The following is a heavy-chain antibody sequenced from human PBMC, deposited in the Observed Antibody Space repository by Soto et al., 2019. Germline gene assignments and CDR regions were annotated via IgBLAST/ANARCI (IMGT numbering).Heavy chain of an antibody. D-gene: IGHD1-1*01. V-gene: IGHV4-59*01. J-gene: IGHJ4*02. CDR3: ARLQLVQKVIDY. Sequence: SETLSLTCTVSGDSISTYYWSWIRQPPGKGLQWIGYIFYSGGTAYNPSLKSRVTISLDMSKKQISLKLSSVTTADTATYFCARLQLVQKVIDYWGQGTQVTV. CDR2: IFYSGGT. CDR1: GDSISTYY.